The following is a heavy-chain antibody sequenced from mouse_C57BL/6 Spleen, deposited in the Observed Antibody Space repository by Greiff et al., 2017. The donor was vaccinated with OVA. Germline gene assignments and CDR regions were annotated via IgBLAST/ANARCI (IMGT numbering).Heavy chain of an antibody. CDR1: GFTFSSYA. Sequence: EVQGVESGGGLVKPGGSLKLSCAASGFTFSSYAMSWVRQTPEKRLEWVATISDGGSYTYYPDNVKGRFTISRDNAKNNLYLQMSHLKSEDTAMYYCARDEGINYYGLYAMDYWGQGTSVTVSS. CDR2: ISDGGSYT. D-gene: IGHD2-1*01. J-gene: IGHJ4*01. CDR3: ARDEGINYYGLYAMDY. V-gene: IGHV5-4*01.